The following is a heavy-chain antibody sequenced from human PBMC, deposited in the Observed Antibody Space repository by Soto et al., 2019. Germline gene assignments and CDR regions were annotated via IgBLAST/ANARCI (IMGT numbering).Heavy chain of an antibody. CDR3: ARAMPELGTFDWRPNNWFDP. CDR1: GGTFSSYA. D-gene: IGHD3-9*01. Sequence: QVQLVQSGAEVRKPGSSVKVSCKASGGTFSSYAISWVRQAPGQGLEWMGRVIPMYGTSNYAQKFQGRVTITADESTSTAYLELSNLRSEDTAVYYCARAMPELGTFDWRPNNWFDPWGQGTLVTVSS. V-gene: IGHV1-69*01. J-gene: IGHJ5*02. CDR2: VIPMYGTS.